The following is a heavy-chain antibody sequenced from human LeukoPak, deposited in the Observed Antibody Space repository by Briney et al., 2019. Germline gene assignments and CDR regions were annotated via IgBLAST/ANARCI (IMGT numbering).Heavy chain of an antibody. CDR2: IYHSGST. Sequence: VRQPPGQGLEWVGEIYHSGSTNYNPSLKSRVTISVDKSKNQFSLKLSSVTAADTAVYYCASIGSSWYSDYWGQGTLVTVSS. J-gene: IGHJ4*02. V-gene: IGHV4-4*02. D-gene: IGHD6-13*01. CDR3: ASIGSSWYSDY.